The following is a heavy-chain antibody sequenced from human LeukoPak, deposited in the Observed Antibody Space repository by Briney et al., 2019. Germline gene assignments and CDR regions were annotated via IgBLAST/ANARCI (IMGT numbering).Heavy chain of an antibody. V-gene: IGHV1-8*01. CDR3: ARGGLPYYDFWSGYPYYYYYGMDV. D-gene: IGHD3-3*01. J-gene: IGHJ6*02. CDR2: MNPNSGNT. CDR1: GYTFTSYD. Sequence: ASVKVSCKASGYTFTSYDINWVRQATGQGLEWMGWMNPNSGNTGYAQKFQGRVTMTRNTSISTAYMALSSLRSEDTAVYYCARGGLPYYDFWSGYPYYYYYGMDVWGQGTTVTVSS.